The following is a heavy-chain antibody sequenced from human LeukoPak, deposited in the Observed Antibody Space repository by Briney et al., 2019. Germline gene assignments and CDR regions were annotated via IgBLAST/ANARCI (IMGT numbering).Heavy chain of an antibody. CDR2: IYHSGST. J-gene: IGHJ5*02. CDR3: ARGGLRYFDWLLPERGDNWFDP. V-gene: IGHV4-38-2*01. D-gene: IGHD3-9*01. CDR1: GYSISSGYY. Sequence: TSETLSLXCAVSGYSISSGYYWGWIRQPPGKGLEWIGSIYHSGSTYYNPSLKSRVTISVDTSKNQFSLKLSSVTAADTAVYYCARGGLRYFDWLLPERGDNWFDPWGQGTLVTVSS.